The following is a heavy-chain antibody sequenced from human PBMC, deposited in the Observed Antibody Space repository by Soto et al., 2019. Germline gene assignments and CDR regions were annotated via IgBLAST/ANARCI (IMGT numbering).Heavy chain of an antibody. Sequence: PSETLSLTCTVSGGSISSISYYWSWIRQPPGKGLEWIGYIYYSGSTYYNPSLKSRVTISVDTSKNQFSLKLSSVTAADTAVYYCARDRSAVPAAMAYYYYYYGMDVWGQGTTVTVSS. D-gene: IGHD2-2*01. J-gene: IGHJ6*02. CDR2: IYYSGST. V-gene: IGHV4-30-4*01. CDR1: GGSISSISYY. CDR3: ARDRSAVPAAMAYYYYYYGMDV.